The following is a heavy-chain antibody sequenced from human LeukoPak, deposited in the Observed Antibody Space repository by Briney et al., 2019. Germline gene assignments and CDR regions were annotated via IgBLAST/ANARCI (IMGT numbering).Heavy chain of an antibody. V-gene: IGHV4-59*01. J-gene: IGHJ3*02. D-gene: IGHD1-20*01. CDR2: IYYSGST. Sequence: SETLSLTCTVSGGSISSYHWSWIRQPPGKGLEWIGYIYYSGSTNYNPSLKSRVTISVDTSKNQFSLKLSSVTAADTAVYYCARDNWNDRAFEDAFDIWGQGTMATVSS. CDR1: GGSISSYH. CDR3: ARDNWNDRAFEDAFDI.